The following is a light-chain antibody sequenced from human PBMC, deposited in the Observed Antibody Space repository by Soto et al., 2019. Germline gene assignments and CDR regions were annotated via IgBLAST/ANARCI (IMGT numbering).Light chain of an antibody. CDR2: DAS. V-gene: IGKV1-5*01. J-gene: IGKJ1*01. CDR1: QSISSW. Sequence: GDRVTITCRASQSISSWLAWYQQKPGKAPKLLIYDASSLESGVPSRFSGSGSGTEFTLTISSLQPDDFATYYCXQXXSYWTFGQGTKVEIK. CDR3: XQXXSYWT.